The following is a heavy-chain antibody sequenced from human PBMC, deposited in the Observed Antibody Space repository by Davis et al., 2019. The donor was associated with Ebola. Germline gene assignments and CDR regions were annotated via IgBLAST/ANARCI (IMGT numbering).Heavy chain of an antibody. J-gene: IGHJ3*01. Sequence: ASVKVSCKVSGYILTELSIHWVRQAPGQGLEWMGNFDPEHNEIIYAHKFEGRVTMTEDTSTQTAYMKLSSLRSDDSAMYYCAAGGSRGGFDVWGQGTMVTVS. CDR3: AAGGSRGGFDV. CDR2: FDPEHNEI. V-gene: IGHV1-24*01. CDR1: GYILTELS. D-gene: IGHD1-26*01.